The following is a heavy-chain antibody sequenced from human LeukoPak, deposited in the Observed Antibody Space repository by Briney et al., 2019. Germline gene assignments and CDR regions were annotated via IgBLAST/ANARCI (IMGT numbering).Heavy chain of an antibody. V-gene: IGHV3-30*18. CDR3: AKDLGSPLSLNYYYYGMDV. CDR2: ISYDGSNK. Sequence: GRSLRLSCAASGFIFSSYGMHWVRQAPGKGLEWVAVISYDGSNKYYADSVKGRFTISRDNSKNTLYLQMNSLRAEDTAVYYCAKDLGSPLSLNYYYYGMDVWGQGTTVTVSS. D-gene: IGHD7-27*01. J-gene: IGHJ6*02. CDR1: GFIFSSYG.